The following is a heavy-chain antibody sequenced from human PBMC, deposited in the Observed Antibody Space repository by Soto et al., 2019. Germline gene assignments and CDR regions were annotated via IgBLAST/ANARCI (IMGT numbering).Heavy chain of an antibody. Sequence: LRLSCAASGFTFRNYEMNWVRQAPGKGLEWVSYISDSGRTTYYADSVKGRFTISRDNAKNSLYLQMNSLRAEDTAVYYCARDPEKYSGSDLGIDYWGQGTLVTVSS. V-gene: IGHV3-48*03. D-gene: IGHD5-12*01. CDR3: ARDPEKYSGSDLGIDY. CDR1: GFTFRNYE. J-gene: IGHJ4*02. CDR2: ISDSGRTT.